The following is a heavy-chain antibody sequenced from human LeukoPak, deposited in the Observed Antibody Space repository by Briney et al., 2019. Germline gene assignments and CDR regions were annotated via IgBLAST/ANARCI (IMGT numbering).Heavy chain of an antibody. CDR3: ARQPSFDAIDI. Sequence: ASVKVSCKASGYAFTSYYLHWVRQAPGQGPEWMGWINPNSGGPNYAQEFQGRVTMTRDTSISTAYMELSRLRSDDTAVYYCARQPSFDAIDIWGQGTMVTVSS. J-gene: IGHJ3*02. V-gene: IGHV1-2*02. D-gene: IGHD2-2*01. CDR2: INPNSGGP. CDR1: GYAFTSYY.